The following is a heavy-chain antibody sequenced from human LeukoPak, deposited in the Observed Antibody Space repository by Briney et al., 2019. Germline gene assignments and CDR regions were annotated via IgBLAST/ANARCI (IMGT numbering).Heavy chain of an antibody. CDR3: ARDHDYGPDY. CDR1: GYTFTVHY. D-gene: IGHD4/OR15-4a*01. Sequence: ASVKVSSKASGYTFTVHYLHWLRQAPGQGLEWMGWIKPDSGATNFAQNFQGRVTMTSDTSINTAYMELSSLTSDDTAMYYCARDHDYGPDYWGQGALVTLSA. J-gene: IGHJ4*02. V-gene: IGHV1-2*02. CDR2: IKPDSGAT.